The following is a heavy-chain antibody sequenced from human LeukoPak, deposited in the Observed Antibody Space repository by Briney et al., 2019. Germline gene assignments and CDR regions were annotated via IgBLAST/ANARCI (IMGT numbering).Heavy chain of an antibody. D-gene: IGHD3-3*01. CDR1: GGSFSGYN. CDR2: INHSGST. CDR3: ARGSPLYFWSGYYPLYWFDP. V-gene: IGHV4-34*01. Sequence: PSETLSLTCAVYGGSFSGYNWSWIRQPPGKGLERIGEINHSGSTNYNPSLKSRVTISVDTSKNQFSLKLSSVTAADTAVYYCARGSPLYFWSGYYPLYWFDPWGQGTLVTVSS. J-gene: IGHJ5*02.